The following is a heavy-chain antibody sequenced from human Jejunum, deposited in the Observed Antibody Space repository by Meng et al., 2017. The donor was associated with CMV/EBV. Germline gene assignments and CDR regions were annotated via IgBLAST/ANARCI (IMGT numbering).Heavy chain of an antibody. CDR3: ARGLMGCTSTSCYSGWFDP. CDR2: ISSDGTYT. V-gene: IGHV3-30*04. Sequence: AIHWVRQGPNKGLQWLAVISSDGTYTYYADSVKGRFTISRDNAKNSLFLQMNSLRAEDTAVYYCARGLMGCTSTSCYSGWFDPWGQGTLVTVSS. D-gene: IGHD2-2*02. CDR1: A. J-gene: IGHJ5*02.